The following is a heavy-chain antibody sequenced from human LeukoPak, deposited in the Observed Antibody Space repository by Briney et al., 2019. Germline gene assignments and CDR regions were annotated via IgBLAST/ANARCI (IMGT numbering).Heavy chain of an antibody. J-gene: IGHJ4*02. V-gene: IGHV3-7*01. CDR2: IKQDGSEK. CDR3: ARDIAQGLALIGGIQLWSRFDY. CDR1: GFTFSKYW. D-gene: IGHD5-18*01. Sequence: PGGSLRLSCAGSGFTFSKYWMTWVRQAPGKGLEWVANIKQDGSEKYYVDSVKGRFTISRDNAKNSLYLQMNSLRAEDTAVYYCARDIAQGLALIGGIQLWSRFDYWGQGTLVTVSS.